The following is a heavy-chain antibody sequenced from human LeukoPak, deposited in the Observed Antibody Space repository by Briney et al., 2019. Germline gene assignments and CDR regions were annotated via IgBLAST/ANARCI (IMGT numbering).Heavy chain of an antibody. Sequence: PSETLSLTCTVSGGSISSYYWSWIRQPPGKGLEWIGYIYYSGSTNYNPSLKSRVTISVDTSKNQFSLKLSSVTAADTAVYYCARVINWNDVAPWFDPWAREPWSPSPQ. CDR3: ARVINWNDVAPWFDP. D-gene: IGHD1-20*01. V-gene: IGHV4-59*01. CDR1: GGSISSYY. J-gene: IGHJ5*02. CDR2: IYYSGST.